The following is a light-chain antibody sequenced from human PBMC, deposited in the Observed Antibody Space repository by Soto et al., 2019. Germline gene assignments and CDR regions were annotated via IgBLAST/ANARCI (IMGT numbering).Light chain of an antibody. CDR2: SIN. CDR3: AAWDDSLNGYV. J-gene: IGLJ1*01. V-gene: IGLV1-44*01. CDR1: SSNIGTNT. Sequence: QSVLTQPPSASGTPGQRVTISCSGSSSNIGTNTVNWYHQLPGTAPKLLIYSINQRPSGVPDRFSGSKSGTSASLAISGLQSEDEADYYCAAWDDSLNGYVFGTGTKVTVL.